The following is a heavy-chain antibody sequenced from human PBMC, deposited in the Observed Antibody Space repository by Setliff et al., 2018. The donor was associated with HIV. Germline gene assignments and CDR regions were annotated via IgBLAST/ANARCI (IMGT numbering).Heavy chain of an antibody. J-gene: IGHJ4*02. D-gene: IGHD3-22*01. Sequence: PSETLSLTCAVYSGSFSGYRWTWIRQPPGKGLEWIGEINHRGSTTYNPSLRSRVTISVYTSKNQFSLKLNSVTAADTAVYYCARGDYYDSTGYEGLDSWGRGTLVTVSS. CDR2: INHRGST. CDR1: SGSFSGYR. V-gene: IGHV4-34*01. CDR3: ARGDYYDSTGYEGLDS.